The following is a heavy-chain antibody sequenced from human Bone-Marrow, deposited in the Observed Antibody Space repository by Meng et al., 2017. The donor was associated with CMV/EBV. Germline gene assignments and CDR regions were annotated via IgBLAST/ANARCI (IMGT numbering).Heavy chain of an antibody. CDR1: GFTFSSYS. CDR3: ARVPYSGSSPGAFDI. J-gene: IGHJ3*02. V-gene: IGHV3-21*01. Sequence: GESLKISCAASGFTFSSYSMNWVRQAPGKGLEWVSSISSSSSYIYYADSVKGRFTISRDNAKNSLYLQMNSLRAEDTAVYYCARVPYSGSSPGAFDIWGQRTMVTVSS. CDR2: ISSSSSYI. D-gene: IGHD1-26*01.